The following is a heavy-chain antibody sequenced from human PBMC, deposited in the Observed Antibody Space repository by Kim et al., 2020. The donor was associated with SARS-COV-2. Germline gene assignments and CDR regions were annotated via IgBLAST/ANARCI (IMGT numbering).Heavy chain of an antibody. D-gene: IGHD3-22*01. J-gene: IGHJ4*02. Sequence: YARQLQGRVTMTTDTSTSTAYMELRSLRSDDTAVNYCARVNDRSGDSFDYWGQGTLVTVSS. V-gene: IGHV1-18*01. CDR3: ARVNDRSGDSFDY.